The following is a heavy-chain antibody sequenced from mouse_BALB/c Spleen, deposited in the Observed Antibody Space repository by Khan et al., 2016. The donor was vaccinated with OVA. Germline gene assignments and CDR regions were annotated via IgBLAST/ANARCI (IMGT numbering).Heavy chain of an antibody. V-gene: IGHV3-5*02. CDR2: LYYSGTT. D-gene: IGHD2-2*01. CDR3: ARDRGGFDSYYFDY. CDR1: GISITTGNYR. Sequence: EVQLQESGPGLVKPSQTVSLTCTVTGISITTGNYRWSWIRQFPGNKLEWIGYLYYSGTTTYNPSLTSRTTITRDTSKNRFFLEMTSLTAEDTATYYCARDRGGFDSYYFDYWGQGTTLTVSS. J-gene: IGHJ2*01.